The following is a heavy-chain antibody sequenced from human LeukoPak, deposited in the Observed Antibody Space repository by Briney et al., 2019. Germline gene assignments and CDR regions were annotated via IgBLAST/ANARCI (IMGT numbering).Heavy chain of an antibody. D-gene: IGHD6-13*01. CDR2: VSGNGAGT. CDR3: AKRSGYSSNWIFDY. V-gene: IGHV3-23*01. CDR1: GFTFSSYA. J-gene: IGHJ4*02. Sequence: GRSLRLSCAASGFTFSSYAMAWVRQAPGKGLEWVSGVSGNGAGTYYADFVKGRFSISRDNSKNTLYLQVNSLRAEDTAVYYCAKRSGYSSNWIFDYWGQGTLVTVSS.